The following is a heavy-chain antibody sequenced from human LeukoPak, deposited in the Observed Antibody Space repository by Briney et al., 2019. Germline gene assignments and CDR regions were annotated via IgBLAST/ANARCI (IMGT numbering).Heavy chain of an antibody. V-gene: IGHV3-11*06. Sequence: GGSLRLSCAASGFTFSDYYMSWIRQAPGKGLEWVSYISSSSSYTNYADSVKGRFTISRGNAKNSLYLQMNSLGAEDTAVYYCARVGRGYSYGYGVDYWGQGTLVTVSS. CDR2: ISSSSSYT. J-gene: IGHJ4*02. CDR1: GFTFSDYY. D-gene: IGHD5-18*01. CDR3: ARVGRGYSYGYGVDY.